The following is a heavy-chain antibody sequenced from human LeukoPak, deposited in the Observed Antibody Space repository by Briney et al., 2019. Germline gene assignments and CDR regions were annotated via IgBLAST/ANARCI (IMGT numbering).Heavy chain of an antibody. Sequence: PGGSLRLSCAASGFTFSSYSMNWVRQAPGKGLEWVSSISSSSSYIYYADSVKGRFTISRDNSKNTLYLQMNSLRAEDTAVYYCAKVSGYSNYFDSWGQGTLVTVSS. CDR2: ISSSSSYI. V-gene: IGHV3-21*01. CDR3: AKVSGYSNYFDS. D-gene: IGHD5-18*01. CDR1: GFTFSSYS. J-gene: IGHJ4*02.